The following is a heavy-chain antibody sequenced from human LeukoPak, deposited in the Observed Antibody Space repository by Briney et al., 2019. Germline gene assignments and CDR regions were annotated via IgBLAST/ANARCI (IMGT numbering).Heavy chain of an antibody. D-gene: IGHD3-9*01. CDR3: ARADYDILTGYSSDAFDI. V-gene: IGHV3-30-3*01. CDR2: ISYDGSNK. CDR1: GFTFSSYA. Sequence: GGSLRLSCAASGFTFSSYAMHWVRQAPGKGLEWVAVISYDGSNKYYADSVKGRFTISRDNSKNTLYLQMNSLRAEGTAVYYCARADYDILTGYSSDAFDIWGQGTMVTVSS. J-gene: IGHJ3*02.